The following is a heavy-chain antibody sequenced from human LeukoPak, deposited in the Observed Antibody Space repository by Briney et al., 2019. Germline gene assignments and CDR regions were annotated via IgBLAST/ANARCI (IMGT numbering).Heavy chain of an antibody. V-gene: IGHV4-59*01. J-gene: IGHJ4*02. CDR3: ARGLLTFDY. CDR1: GDSISSYY. CDR2: IYYSGST. Sequence: SETLSLTCNVSGDSISSYYWNWIQQPPGKGLEWIGYIYYSGSTNYNPSLKSRVTISGDTSKNQFSLKLSSVTAAGTAVYYCARGLLTFDYWGQGTLVTVSS. D-gene: IGHD2-21*02.